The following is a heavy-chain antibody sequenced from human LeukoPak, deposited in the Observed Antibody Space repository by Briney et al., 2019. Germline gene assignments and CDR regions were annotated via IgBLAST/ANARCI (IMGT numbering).Heavy chain of an antibody. V-gene: IGHV4-59*08. D-gene: IGHD2-2*01. Sequence: SETLSLTCTVSGGSISSYYWSWIRQPPGKGLEWIGYIYYSGSTNYNPSLKSRVTISVDTSKNQFSLKLSSVTAADTAVYYCARGGWSLGYCSSSSCLDWFDPWGQGTLVTVSS. CDR2: IYYSGST. CDR1: GGSISSYY. CDR3: ARGGWSLGYCSSSSCLDWFDP. J-gene: IGHJ5*02.